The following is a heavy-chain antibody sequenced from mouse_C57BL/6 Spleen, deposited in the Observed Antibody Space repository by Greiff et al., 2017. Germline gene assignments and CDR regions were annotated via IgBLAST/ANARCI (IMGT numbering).Heavy chain of an antibody. CDR3: AREDSKGFAY. CDR2: IAPYASET. CDR1: GYTFTSYW. V-gene: IGHV1-52*01. J-gene: IGHJ3*01. Sequence: QVQLQQPGAELVRPGSSVKLSCKASGYTFTSYWMHWVKQRPIQGLEWLGNIAPYASETASNQKFKDKATLTVDKSSRTAYMQLSSLRTEYYAVYNCAREDSKGFAYWGQAPLVPVS. D-gene: IGHD2-5*01.